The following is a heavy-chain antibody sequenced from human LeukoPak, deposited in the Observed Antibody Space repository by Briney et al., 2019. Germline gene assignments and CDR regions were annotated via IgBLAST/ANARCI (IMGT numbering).Heavy chain of an antibody. V-gene: IGHV4-59*08. CDR2: VHYSGST. CDR1: GASISSHY. D-gene: IGHD2-2*01. CDR3: ATTTSPYWCFDL. Sequence: SETLSLTCTVSGASISSHYWNWIRQPPGKGLEWIGRVHYSGSTNYNPSLQSRVTMSVDTSENQFSLRLTSVTAADTAVYYCATTTSPYWCFDLWGRGTLVTVSS. J-gene: IGHJ2*01.